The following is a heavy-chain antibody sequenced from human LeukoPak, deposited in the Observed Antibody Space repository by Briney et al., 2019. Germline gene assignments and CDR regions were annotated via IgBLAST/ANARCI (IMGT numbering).Heavy chain of an antibody. J-gene: IGHJ4*02. V-gene: IGHV4-4*02. Sequence: SETLSLTCAVSGASINSTKWWPWVRQPPGKGLEWIGEIYHSGGTNYNPSLKSRVTISADKSRNQFSLKLNSVTAEDTAVYYCARETRGTVGSYWGQGTLVTVSS. CDR2: IYHSGGT. CDR1: GASINSTKW. CDR3: ARETRGTVGSY. D-gene: IGHD1-26*01.